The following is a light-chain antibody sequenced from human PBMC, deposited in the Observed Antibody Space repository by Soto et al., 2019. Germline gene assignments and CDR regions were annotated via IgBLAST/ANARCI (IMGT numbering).Light chain of an antibody. CDR1: QSISSW. Sequence: DIQMTQSPATLSASVGDRVTITCRASQSISSWLAWYQQKPGKAPRLLIYDASSLESGVPSRLSGSGSGTEFTLSISSLQPDDFAPYYCQQYNSYSYTFGQ. CDR2: DAS. J-gene: IGKJ2*01. V-gene: IGKV1-5*01. CDR3: QQYNSYSYT.